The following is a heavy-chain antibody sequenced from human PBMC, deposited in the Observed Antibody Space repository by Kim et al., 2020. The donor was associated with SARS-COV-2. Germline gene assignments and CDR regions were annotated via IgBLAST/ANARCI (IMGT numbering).Heavy chain of an antibody. D-gene: IGHD3-22*01. V-gene: IGHV3-7*01. CDR3: AREGYFDSSGYYF. J-gene: IGHJ4*02. Sequence: YYEDSVKGRFTVSRDNAKNALYLQMNSLRDEDTAVYYCAREGYFDSSGYYFWGQGTLVTVSS.